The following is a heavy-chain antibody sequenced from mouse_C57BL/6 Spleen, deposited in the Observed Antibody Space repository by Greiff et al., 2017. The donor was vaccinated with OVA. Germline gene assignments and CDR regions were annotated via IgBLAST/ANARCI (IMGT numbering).Heavy chain of an antibody. CDR3: AISDGYYWFAY. CDR1: GYTFTSYW. J-gene: IGHJ3*01. D-gene: IGHD2-3*01. Sequence: QVQLQQSGAELVKPGASVKVSCKASGYTFTSYWMHWVKQRPGQGLEWIGRIHPSDSDTNYNQKFKGKATLTVDKSSSTAYMQLSILTSEDSAVYYCAISDGYYWFAYWGQGTLVTVSA. V-gene: IGHV1-74*01. CDR2: IHPSDSDT.